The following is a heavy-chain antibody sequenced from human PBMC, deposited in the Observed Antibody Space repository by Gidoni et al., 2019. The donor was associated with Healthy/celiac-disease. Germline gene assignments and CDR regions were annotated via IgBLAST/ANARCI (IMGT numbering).Heavy chain of an antibody. V-gene: IGHV3-23*01. CDR1: GFTFSSYA. Sequence: EVQLLESGGGLVQPGGSLSPSCAASGFTFSSYAMRWVRQAPGKGLEWVSAISGSGGSTYYADSVKGRFTISRDNSKNTLYLQMNSLRAEDTAVYYCAKSWIPEPLFQHWGQGTLVTVSS. D-gene: IGHD5-18*01. CDR2: ISGSGGST. CDR3: AKSWIPEPLFQH. J-gene: IGHJ1*01.